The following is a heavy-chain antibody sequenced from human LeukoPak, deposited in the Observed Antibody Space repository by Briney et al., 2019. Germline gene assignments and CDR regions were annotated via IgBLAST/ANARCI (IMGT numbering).Heavy chain of an antibody. D-gene: IGHD3-3*01. CDR3: ARGLRTYYDFLRGYNMDV. Sequence: PSETLSLTFTVSGGSISSHYWSWIRQPPGKGLEWIGYIYYSGSTNYNPSLKSRGTISVDPYQNQFSLKLSSVTAADTAVYYCARGLRTYYDFLRGYNMDVWGKGTTVTVSS. V-gene: IGHV4-59*11. J-gene: IGHJ6*03. CDR2: IYYSGST. CDR1: GGSISSHY.